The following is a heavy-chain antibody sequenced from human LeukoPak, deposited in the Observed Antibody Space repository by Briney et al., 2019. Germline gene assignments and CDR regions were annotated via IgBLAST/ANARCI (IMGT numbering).Heavy chain of an antibody. V-gene: IGHV1-18*01. CDR1: GYTFTSYG. J-gene: IGHJ3*02. CDR3: ARDILDIVVVPAAQSAFDI. Sequence: ASVKVSCKASGYTFTSYGISWVRQAPGQGLGWMGWISAYNGNTNYAQKLQGRVTMTTDTSTSTAYMELRSLRSDDTAVYYCARDILDIVVVPAAQSAFDIWGQGTMVTVSS. CDR2: ISAYNGNT. D-gene: IGHD2-2*03.